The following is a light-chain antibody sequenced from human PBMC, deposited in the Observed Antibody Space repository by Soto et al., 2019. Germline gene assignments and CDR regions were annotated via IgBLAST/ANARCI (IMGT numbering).Light chain of an antibody. CDR2: DNN. CDR1: SSNIGNNY. J-gene: IGLJ2*01. V-gene: IGLV1-51*01. Sequence: QSVLTQPPSVSAAPGQKVTISCSGRSSNIGNNYVSWYQQLPGTAPKLLIYDNNKRPSGIPDRFSGSESGTSATLGITGLQTGDEADYYCGTWDSSLSAVVFGGGTKLTVL. CDR3: GTWDSSLSAVV.